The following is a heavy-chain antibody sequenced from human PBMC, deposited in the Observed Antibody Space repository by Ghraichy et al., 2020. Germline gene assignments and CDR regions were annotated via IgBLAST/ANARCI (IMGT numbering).Heavy chain of an antibody. J-gene: IGHJ6*02. CDR1: GDSMRNYH. CDR3: ARDRARGYYDSGSYNRYYYTYGMDV. D-gene: IGHD3-10*01. Sequence: SETLSLTCSVSGDSMRNYHWSWIRQPPGRGLEWIGFIYFSGRTHYNPSLKSRVTMSIDTSKNQFSLKLRSVTAADRAIYYCARDRARGYYDSGSYNRYYYTYGMDVWGQGTTVTVSS. CDR2: IYFSGRT. V-gene: IGHV4-59*01.